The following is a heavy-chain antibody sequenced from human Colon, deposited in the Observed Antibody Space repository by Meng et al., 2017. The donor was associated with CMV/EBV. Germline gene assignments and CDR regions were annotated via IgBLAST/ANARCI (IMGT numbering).Heavy chain of an antibody. V-gene: IGHV4-61*08. Sequence: VSGGSLNSDDDFWSWLRQPPGKGLELIGYIHYRGNTNYNPSLKSRVTMSIDTSKNQFSLTLFSVTAADTAVYYCARDVMLPAPFFDPWGQGTLVTVSS. J-gene: IGHJ5*02. CDR1: GGSLNSDDDF. CDR2: IHYRGNT. CDR3: ARDVMLPAPFFDP. D-gene: IGHD2-2*01.